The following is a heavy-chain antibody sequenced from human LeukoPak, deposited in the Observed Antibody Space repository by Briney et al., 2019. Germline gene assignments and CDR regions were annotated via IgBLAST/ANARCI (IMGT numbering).Heavy chain of an antibody. D-gene: IGHD6-13*01. CDR3: ARAYSSSWYSWGCYFDY. V-gene: IGHV3-30-3*01. CDR2: ISYDGSNK. CDR1: GFTFSSYA. J-gene: IGHJ4*02. Sequence: PGGSLRLSCAASGFTFSSYAMHWVRQAPGKGLEWVAVISYDGSNKYYADSVKGRFTISRDNSKNTLYLQMNSLRAEDTAVYYCARAYSSSWYSWGCYFDYWGQGTLVTVSS.